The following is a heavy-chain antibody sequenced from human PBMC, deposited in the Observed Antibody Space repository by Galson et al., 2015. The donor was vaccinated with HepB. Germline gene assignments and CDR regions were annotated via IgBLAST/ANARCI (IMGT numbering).Heavy chain of an antibody. D-gene: IGHD2-2*01. V-gene: IGHV3-30*03. Sequence: SLRLSCAASGFTFSSYDMRWIRQAPGKGLEWVAVISYDGSYKYYADSVKGRFTISRDNSKNTLYLQMNSLRAEDTAVYYCARGPSSTSVPWGQGTLVTVSS. CDR1: GFTFSSYD. J-gene: IGHJ5*02. CDR3: ARGPSSTSVP. CDR2: ISYDGSYK.